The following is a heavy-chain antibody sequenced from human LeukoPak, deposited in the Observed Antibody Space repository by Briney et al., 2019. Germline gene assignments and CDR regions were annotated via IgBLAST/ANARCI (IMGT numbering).Heavy chain of an antibody. J-gene: IGHJ4*02. Sequence: AGGSLRLSCVASGFTFSSYAMTWFRQAPGKGLEWVSSVSGGDGSPYHADSVKGRFTISTDNSKSTLYLQMNSLRAEDTAIYYCAKNGWLRSSGLWGDYWGQGALVTVSS. CDR3: AKNGWLRSSGLWGDY. D-gene: IGHD5-12*01. CDR1: GFTFSSYA. CDR2: VSGGDGSP. V-gene: IGHV3-23*01.